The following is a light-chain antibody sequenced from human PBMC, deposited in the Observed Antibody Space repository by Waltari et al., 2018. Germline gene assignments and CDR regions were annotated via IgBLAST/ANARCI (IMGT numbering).Light chain of an antibody. CDR1: QIVSKY. V-gene: IGKV3-20*01. Sequence: DIVLPQSPGTLSLSPGERATLSCRASQIVSKYLAWYQQKPGQAPRLLIYDASARATGMPDRCSGSGAGTDYSRTISNLGREDFAVYYGGKYVNVPAKFGPGTKVE. J-gene: IGKJ1*01. CDR3: GKYVNVPAK. CDR2: DAS.